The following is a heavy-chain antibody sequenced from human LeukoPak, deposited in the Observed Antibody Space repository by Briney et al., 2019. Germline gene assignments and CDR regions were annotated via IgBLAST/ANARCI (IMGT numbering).Heavy chain of an antibody. CDR3: ARYYNITI. J-gene: IGHJ4*02. Sequence: GGSLRLSCAASGFTFSSYTMNWVRQPPGKGLEWVSNIGTSSTIYYADSVKGRFTISRDNAKNSLYLQMNSLRAEDTAVYYCARYYNITIWGQGTLVTVSS. CDR1: GFTFSSYT. V-gene: IGHV3-48*01. CDR2: IGTSSTI. D-gene: IGHD3-9*01.